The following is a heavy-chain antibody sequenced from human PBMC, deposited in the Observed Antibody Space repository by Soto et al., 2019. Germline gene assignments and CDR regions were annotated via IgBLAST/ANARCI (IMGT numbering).Heavy chain of an antibody. Sequence: QVQLVQSGAEVKKPGSSVKVSCKASGGTFSSYTISWVRQAPGQGLEWMGRIIPILGIANYAQKFQGRVTITADKSTSTAYMELSSLRSEDTXVXYCXRXXTGRDRDYYYYYYMDVWGKGTTVTVSS. CDR1: GGTFSSYT. D-gene: IGHD1-1*01. J-gene: IGHJ6*03. CDR3: XRXXTGRDRDYYYYYYMDV. CDR2: IIPILGIA. V-gene: IGHV1-69*02.